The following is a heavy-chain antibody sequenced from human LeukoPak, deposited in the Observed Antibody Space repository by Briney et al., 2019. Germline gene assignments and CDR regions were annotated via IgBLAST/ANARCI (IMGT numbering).Heavy chain of an antibody. CDR3: ARGIRYYYDSSAYVPYYFDY. V-gene: IGHV4-34*01. J-gene: IGHJ4*02. Sequence: PSETLSLTCAVDGGSFCAFSWAWIRPPPGKGLEWIGETHPSGSATYNPSLKRGATISVETSKNQFSLKLTSVTDADTAVYYCARGIRYYYDSSAYVPYYFDYWGQGTLVTVSS. CDR1: GGSFCAFS. D-gene: IGHD3-22*01. CDR2: THPSGSA.